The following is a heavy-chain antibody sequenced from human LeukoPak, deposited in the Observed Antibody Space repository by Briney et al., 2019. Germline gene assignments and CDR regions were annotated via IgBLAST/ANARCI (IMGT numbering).Heavy chain of an antibody. J-gene: IGHJ4*02. Sequence: PSETLSLTCAVYGGSFSGYYWSWIRQPPGKGLEWIGEINHSGSTNYNPSLKSRVTISVDTSKNQFSLKLSSVTAADTAAYHCARVPGYSYGYGLDYLGQGTLVTVSS. CDR1: GGSFSGYY. D-gene: IGHD5-18*01. CDR2: INHSGST. CDR3: ARVPGYSYGYGLDY. V-gene: IGHV4-34*01.